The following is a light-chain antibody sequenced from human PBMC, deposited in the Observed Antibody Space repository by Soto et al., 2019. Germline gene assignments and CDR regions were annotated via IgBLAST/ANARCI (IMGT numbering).Light chain of an antibody. J-gene: IGKJ1*01. Sequence: DIQKTHYRSTPSASVRDIETIAAWASQSISNWLAWYQQKPGKAPNLLIYKASSLESGVPSRFSGSGYGTEFTLTISSLQPDDFATYYCQQYNTYRTFGQGTEVDI. CDR3: QQYNTYRT. CDR2: KAS. CDR1: QSISNW. V-gene: IGKV1-5*03.